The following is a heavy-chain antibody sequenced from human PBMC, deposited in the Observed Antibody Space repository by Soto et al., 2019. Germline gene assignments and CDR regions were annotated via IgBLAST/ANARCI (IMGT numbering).Heavy chain of an antibody. Sequence: QMQLVQSGPEVKKPGASVKVSCKASGFNFTSSAVQWVRQARGQRLELIGWIVVGSGNTNYAQKFQERVTITRDMSTSTAYMELSSLRSEDTAVYYCAAALHDYGDYVDFYFDYWGQGTLVTVSS. CDR1: GFNFTSSA. V-gene: IGHV1-58*01. D-gene: IGHD4-17*01. CDR3: AAALHDYGDYVDFYFDY. J-gene: IGHJ4*02. CDR2: IVVGSGNT.